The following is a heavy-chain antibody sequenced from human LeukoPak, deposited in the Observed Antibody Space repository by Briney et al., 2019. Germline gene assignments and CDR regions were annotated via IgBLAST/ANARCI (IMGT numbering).Heavy chain of an antibody. Sequence: ASVNVSCKASGYTFTSYYMHWVRQAPGPGLEWMGIINPSGGITSYAQTFQCRVTMTRDTSTSTVYMELSSLRSEDTAVYYCARKYSSSWSYAFYIWGQGKMVTVSS. V-gene: IGHV1-46*01. D-gene: IGHD6-13*01. CDR3: ARKYSSSWSYAFYI. CDR2: INPSGGIT. CDR1: GYTFTSYY. J-gene: IGHJ3*02.